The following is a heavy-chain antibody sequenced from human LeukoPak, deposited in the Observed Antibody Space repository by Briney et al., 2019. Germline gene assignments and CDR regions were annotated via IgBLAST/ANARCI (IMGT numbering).Heavy chain of an antibody. Sequence: GGSLRLSCAASGFSFGSYAMTWVRQAPGKGLEWVSGISGSGDTTYYADSVKGRFTISRDNSKNTLYLQMSSLRAEDTAVYYCAKDASNYFWYFDLWGRGTLVTVSS. CDR3: AKDASNYFWYFDL. J-gene: IGHJ2*01. D-gene: IGHD1-1*01. CDR1: GFSFGSYA. CDR2: ISGSGDTT. V-gene: IGHV3-23*01.